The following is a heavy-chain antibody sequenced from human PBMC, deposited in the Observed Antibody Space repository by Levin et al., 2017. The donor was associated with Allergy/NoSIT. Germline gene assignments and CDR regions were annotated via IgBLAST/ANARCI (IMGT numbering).Heavy chain of an antibody. CDR2: IWYDGSNK. Sequence: GGSLRLSCAASGFTFSSYGMHWVRQAPGKGLEWVAVIWYDGSNKYYADSVKGRFTISRDNSKNTLYLQMNSLRAEDTAVYYCARERVGYLGELSLPDYWGQGTLVTVSS. J-gene: IGHJ4*02. D-gene: IGHD3-16*02. CDR1: GFTFSSYG. V-gene: IGHV3-33*01. CDR3: ARERVGYLGELSLPDY.